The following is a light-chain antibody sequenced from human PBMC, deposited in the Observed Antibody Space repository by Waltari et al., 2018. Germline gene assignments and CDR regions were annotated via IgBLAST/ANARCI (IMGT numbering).Light chain of an antibody. CDR3: QQFDSLPWT. CDR1: QDITNY. Sequence: DIQMTQFPSSLSASVGDRVTITCQASQDITNYLNWYQQKPGKAPKVVIYDASNLETGVPSRFSGTGSETDFTLTISSLQPEDIGTYYCQQFDSLPWTFGQGTEVEIK. V-gene: IGKV1-33*01. J-gene: IGKJ1*01. CDR2: DAS.